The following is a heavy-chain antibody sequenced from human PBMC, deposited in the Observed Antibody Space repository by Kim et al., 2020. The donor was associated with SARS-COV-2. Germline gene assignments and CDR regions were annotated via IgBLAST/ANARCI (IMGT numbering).Heavy chain of an antibody. J-gene: IGHJ4*02. CDR2: T. V-gene: IGHV4-34*01. CDR3: ARAGYRSSLDY. D-gene: IGHD6-13*01. Sequence: TNDNPSLNSRVTISVDTSKNQFSLKRSSVTAADTAVYYCARAGYRSSLDYWGQGTLVTVSS.